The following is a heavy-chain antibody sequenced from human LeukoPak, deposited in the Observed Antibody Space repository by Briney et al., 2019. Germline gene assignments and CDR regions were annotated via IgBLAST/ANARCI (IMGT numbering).Heavy chain of an antibody. D-gene: IGHD2-2*01. CDR2: ISAYNGNT. V-gene: IGHV1-18*01. CDR3: ARDLRRCSSTSCYTPQWPLDV. CDR1: GYTFTSYG. Sequence: ASVKVSCKASGYTFTSYGISWVRQAPGQGLEWMGWISAYNGNTNYAQKLQGRVTMTTDTSTSTAYMELRSLRSDDTAVYYCARDLRRCSSTSCYTPQWPLDVWGKGTTVTVSS. J-gene: IGHJ6*04.